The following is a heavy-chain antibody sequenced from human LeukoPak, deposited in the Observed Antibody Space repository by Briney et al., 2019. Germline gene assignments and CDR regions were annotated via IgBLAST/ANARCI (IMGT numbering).Heavy chain of an antibody. J-gene: IGHJ5*02. CDR2: IYTSGST. V-gene: IGHV4-4*07. CDR3: ARDPGFCSSTSCYGWFDP. CDR1: GGSISSYY. D-gene: IGHD2-2*01. Sequence: SETLSLTCTVSGGSISSYYWSWIRQPAGKGLEWIGRIYTSGSTNYNPSLKSRVTMSVDTSKNQFSLKLSSVTAADTAVYYCARDPGFCSSTSCYGWFDPWGQGTLVTVSS.